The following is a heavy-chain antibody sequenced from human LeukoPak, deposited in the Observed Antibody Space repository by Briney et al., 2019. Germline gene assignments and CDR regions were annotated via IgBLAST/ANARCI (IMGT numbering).Heavy chain of an antibody. CDR3: VKDVGGSYAFDY. CDR2: ISSNGGST. V-gene: IGHV3-64D*09. Sequence: GGSLRLSCSASGFTFSRYAMHWVRQAPGKGLEHVSVISSNGGSTYYADSVKGRFTISRDNSKNTLYLQMSSLRAEDTAVYYCVKDVGGSYAFDYWGQGILVTVAS. D-gene: IGHD1-26*01. CDR1: GFTFSRYA. J-gene: IGHJ4*02.